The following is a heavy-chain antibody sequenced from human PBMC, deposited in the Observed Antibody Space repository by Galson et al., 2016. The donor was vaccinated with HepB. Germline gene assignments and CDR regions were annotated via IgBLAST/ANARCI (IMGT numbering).Heavy chain of an antibody. V-gene: IGHV3-11*01. D-gene: IGHD3-16*01. CDR1: GFIFNNWN. Sequence: SLRLSCAASGFIFNNWNMNWVRQAPGRGLEWISCITGGGEKEYYADSVRGRFTISRDNVRNSLSLQMYSLRDGDTAIYFCVRGRLGAWGQGTQVTVSS. CDR2: ITGGGEKE. CDR3: VRGRLGA. J-gene: IGHJ5*02.